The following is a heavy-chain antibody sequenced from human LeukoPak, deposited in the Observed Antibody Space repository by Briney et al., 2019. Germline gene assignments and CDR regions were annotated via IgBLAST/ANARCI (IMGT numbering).Heavy chain of an antibody. Sequence: GGSLRLSCAASGFTFSGYDMSWVRQAPGKGLEWVSFIYSDNTHYSDSVKGRFTISRDNSKNTLYLQMNSLRAEDTAVYYCARRAGAYSHPYDYWGQGTLVTVSS. CDR1: GFTFSGYD. V-gene: IGHV3-53*01. CDR3: ARRAGAYSHPYDY. D-gene: IGHD4/OR15-4a*01. CDR2: IYSDNT. J-gene: IGHJ4*02.